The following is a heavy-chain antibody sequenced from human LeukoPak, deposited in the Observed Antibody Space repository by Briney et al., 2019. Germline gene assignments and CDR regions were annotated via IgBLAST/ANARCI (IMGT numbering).Heavy chain of an antibody. J-gene: IGHJ4*02. D-gene: IGHD5-24*01. CDR2: ISWNSNDI. V-gene: IGHV3-9*01. Sequence: QSGGSLRLSCAVSGFTFDDYAMHWVRQAPRKGLEWVSGISWNSNDIGYADSVKGRFTISRDNAKTSLYLQMNSLRAEDTALYYCAKDLGPGSMATSPGFDYWGQGTLVTVSS. CDR3: AKDLGPGSMATSPGFDY. CDR1: GFTFDDYA.